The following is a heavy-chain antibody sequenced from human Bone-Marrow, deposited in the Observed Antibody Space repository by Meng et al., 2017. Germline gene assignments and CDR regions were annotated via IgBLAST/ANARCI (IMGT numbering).Heavy chain of an antibody. Sequence: QVQLQESGPGLVKPSQTLSLTCTVSGGSISSGDYYWNWIRQPPGKGLEWIGYIYHSGSTYYSPSLKSRVTISIDTSKNQFSLKLSSVTAADTAVYYCARVLCSNNNCYSSDYWGQGTLVTVSS. CDR2: IYHSGST. CDR1: GGSISSGDYY. D-gene: IGHD2-2*01. V-gene: IGHV4-30-4*01. J-gene: IGHJ4*02. CDR3: ARVLCSNNNCYSSDY.